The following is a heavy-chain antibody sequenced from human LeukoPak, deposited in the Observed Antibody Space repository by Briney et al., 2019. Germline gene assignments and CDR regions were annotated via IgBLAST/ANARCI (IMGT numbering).Heavy chain of an antibody. CDR2: INPNSGGT. D-gene: IGHD3-9*01. CDR3: ARVKGGHYDILTGAFDI. J-gene: IGHJ3*02. V-gene: IGHV1-2*02. CDR1: GYTFTGYY. Sequence: ASVKVSCKASGYTFTGYYMHWVRQAPGQGLEWMGWINPNSGGTNYAQKFQGRVTMTRDTSISTAYMELSRLRSDDTAVYYCARVKGGHYDILTGAFDIWGQGTMVTVSS.